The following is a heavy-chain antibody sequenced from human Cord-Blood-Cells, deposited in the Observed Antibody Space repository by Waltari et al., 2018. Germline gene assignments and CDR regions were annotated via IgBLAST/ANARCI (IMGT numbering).Heavy chain of an antibody. Sequence: EVQLVESGGGLVKPGGSLRLSCVDSGFTFSNAWMAWVSQAPGKGLGWIGRIKSKTDGGTIDYAAPVKGRFTISRDDSKNTLYLQMNSLKTEDTAVYYCTSSEKPTARFAYWGQGTLVTVSS. CDR3: TSSEKPTARFAY. D-gene: IGHD5-18*01. CDR1: GFTFSNAW. V-gene: IGHV3-15*01. CDR2: IKSKTDGGTI. J-gene: IGHJ4*02.